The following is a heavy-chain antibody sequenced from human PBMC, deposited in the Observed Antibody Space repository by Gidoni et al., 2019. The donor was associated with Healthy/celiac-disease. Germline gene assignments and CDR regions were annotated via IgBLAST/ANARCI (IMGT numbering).Heavy chain of an antibody. CDR3: ARDPADYDSTDYPYYSGMDV. D-gene: IGHD3-22*01. CDR1: GAATRGNY. V-gene: IGHV4-59*01. Sequence: QVQLQQSGPGLVKPSETLFLPCTASGAATRGNYCPWIRQPPGKGLEWIGYIYSSGSTNKNPPLKSRVTMSVDTSTNRFSLKLSSVTAADTAVYYCARDPADYDSTDYPYYSGMDVWGQATTVTVSS. CDR2: IYSSGST. J-gene: IGHJ6*02.